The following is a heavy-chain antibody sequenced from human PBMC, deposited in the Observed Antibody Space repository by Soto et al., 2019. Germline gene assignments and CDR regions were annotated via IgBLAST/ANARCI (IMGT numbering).Heavy chain of an antibody. J-gene: IGHJ6*02. Sequence: GGSLRLSCAASGFTFSTFVMTWVRPVPGEGLEWISSITGSGKGAYYADSVKGRVTISRDNSKNTLYLQISSLGVDDTAVYHCAVHLGENYYTMDVWGQGTTVTVSS. CDR1: GFTFSTFV. V-gene: IGHV3-23*01. CDR3: AVHLGENYYTMDV. D-gene: IGHD3-10*01. CDR2: ITGSGKGA.